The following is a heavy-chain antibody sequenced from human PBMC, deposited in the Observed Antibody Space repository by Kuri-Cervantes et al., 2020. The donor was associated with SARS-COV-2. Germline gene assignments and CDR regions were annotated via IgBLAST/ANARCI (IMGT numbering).Heavy chain of an antibody. D-gene: IGHD3-22*01. Sequence: GGSLRLSCAASGLTFSSYSMNWVRQAPGKGLEWVSSISSSSSYIYYADSVKGRFTISRDNAKNSLYLQMNSLRAEDTAVYYCARDSSGYYRLDYWGQGTLVTVSS. CDR1: GLTFSSYS. CDR3: ARDSSGYYRLDY. J-gene: IGHJ4*02. CDR2: ISSSSSYI. V-gene: IGHV3-21*01.